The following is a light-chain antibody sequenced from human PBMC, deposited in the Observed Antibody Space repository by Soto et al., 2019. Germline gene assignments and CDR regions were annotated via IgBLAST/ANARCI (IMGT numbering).Light chain of an antibody. J-gene: IGLJ1*01. CDR3: SSYTTSNTRQTV. V-gene: IGLV2-14*01. CDR1: SSDVGGYTY. Sequence: QFVLTQPASVSGSPGQAITISCTGTSSDVGGYTYVSWYQQHPGKAPKFIIYDVSNRPSGVSNRFSGSKSGNTASLTISGLQAEDEADYYCSSYTTSNTRQTVFGTGTKVTVL. CDR2: DVS.